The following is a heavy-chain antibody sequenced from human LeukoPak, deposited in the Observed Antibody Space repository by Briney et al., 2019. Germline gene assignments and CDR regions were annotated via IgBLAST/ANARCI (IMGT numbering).Heavy chain of an antibody. CDR1: GFTFSSYA. CDR2: ISGSGGST. CDR3: AQDGASIRFDN. J-gene: IGHJ4*02. V-gene: IGHV3-23*01. D-gene: IGHD3-16*01. Sequence: GGSLRLSCAASGFTFSSYAMSWVRQAPGKGLEWVSAISGSGGSTYYADSVRGGFTISRDNSKNTLYLQMNSLRAEDTAVYYCAQDGASIRFDNWGQGTLVTVSS.